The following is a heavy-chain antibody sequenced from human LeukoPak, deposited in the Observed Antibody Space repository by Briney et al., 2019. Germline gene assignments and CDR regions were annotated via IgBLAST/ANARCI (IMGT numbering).Heavy chain of an antibody. Sequence: SQTLSLTCAISGDSVSSNSAAWNWIRQSPSRGLEWLGRTYYRSKWYNDFAVYVKSRITINPDTSKNQVSLHLNSVTPEDTAVYYCARDFMVRGTSVDVWGQGTTVTVSS. CDR3: ARDFMVRGTSVDV. D-gene: IGHD3-10*01. V-gene: IGHV6-1*01. J-gene: IGHJ6*02. CDR1: GDSVSSNSAA. CDR2: TYYRSKWYN.